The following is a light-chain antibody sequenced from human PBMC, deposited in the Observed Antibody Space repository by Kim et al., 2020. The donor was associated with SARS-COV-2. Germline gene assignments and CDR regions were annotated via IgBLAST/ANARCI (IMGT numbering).Light chain of an antibody. V-gene: IGKV3-20*01. CDR3: QQYCRSPYT. Sequence: EIVLTQSPGTLSLSPGERATLSCRASQSVSSSSLAWYQQTPGQAPRLLIYGASSRATGVPDRFSGSGSGTDFTLTINSLEPEDFAVFYCQQYCRSPYTFGQGTKLEI. J-gene: IGKJ2*01. CDR1: QSVSSSS. CDR2: GAS.